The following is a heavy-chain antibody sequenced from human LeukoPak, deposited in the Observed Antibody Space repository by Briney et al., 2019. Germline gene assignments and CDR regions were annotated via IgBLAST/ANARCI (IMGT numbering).Heavy chain of an antibody. J-gene: IGHJ4*02. CDR1: GGSISSGDYY. CDR3: ARVGSSWSYYFDY. D-gene: IGHD6-13*01. CDR2: IYYSGST. Sequence: NSSETLSLTCTVSGGSISSGDYYWSWIRQPPGKGLEWIGYIYYSGSTYYNPSLKSRVTISVDTSKNQFSLKLSSVTAADTAVYYCARVGSSWSYYFDYWGQGTPVTVSS. V-gene: IGHV4-30-4*08.